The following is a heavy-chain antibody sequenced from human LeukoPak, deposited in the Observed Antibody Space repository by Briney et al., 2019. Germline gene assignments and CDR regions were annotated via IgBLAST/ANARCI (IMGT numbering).Heavy chain of an antibody. J-gene: IGHJ4*02. CDR1: GYTFTSYG. CDR3: AREDTAMVTPIH. CDR2: ISAYNGNT. D-gene: IGHD5-18*01. V-gene: IGHV1-18*01. Sequence: ASVKVSCKASGYTFTSYGISWVRQAPGQGLEWMGWISAYNGNTNYAQKLQGRVTMTTDTSTSTAYMELRSLRSDDTAVYYSAREDTAMVTPIHWGQGTLVTVSS.